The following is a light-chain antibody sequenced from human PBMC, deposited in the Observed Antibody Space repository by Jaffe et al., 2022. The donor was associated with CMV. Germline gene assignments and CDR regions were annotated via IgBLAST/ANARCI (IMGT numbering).Light chain of an antibody. CDR1: QSIVNW. CDR3: QQYSSFSKT. V-gene: IGKV1-5*03. J-gene: IGKJ1*01. CDR2: KAS. Sequence: DIQMTQSPSTLSASVGDRVTITCRASQSIVNWLAWYQQKPGKAPKLLIYKASTLESGVPSRFSGSGSGTEFTLTISSLQPDDFATYYCQQYSSFSKTFGQGTKVDFK.